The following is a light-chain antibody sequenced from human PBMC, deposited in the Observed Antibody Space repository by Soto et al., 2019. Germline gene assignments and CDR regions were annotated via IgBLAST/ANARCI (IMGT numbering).Light chain of an antibody. CDR3: SSYAGSNNVPWV. V-gene: IGLV2-8*01. Sequence: QSALTQPPSASGSPGQSVTISCTGTSSDVGGYNYVSWYQQHPGKAPKLMIYEVSKRPSGVPDRFSGSKSGNTASLTVSGLQAEDEADYYCSSYAGSNNVPWVFGGGTQLTVL. J-gene: IGLJ3*02. CDR1: SSDVGGYNY. CDR2: EVS.